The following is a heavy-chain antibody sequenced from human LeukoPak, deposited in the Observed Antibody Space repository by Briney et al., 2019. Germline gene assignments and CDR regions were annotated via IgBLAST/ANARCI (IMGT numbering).Heavy chain of an antibody. Sequence: ASVKVSCKASGYTFTSYGISWVRQAPGQGLEWMGWISAYNGNTNYAQKLQGRVTMTTDTSTSTAYMELSSLRSEDTAVYYCAREVGLRFLEWLLFESGPVVPDTVWGQGTLVTVSS. D-gene: IGHD3-3*01. CDR2: ISAYNGNT. V-gene: IGHV1-18*01. CDR3: AREVGLRFLEWLLFESGPVVPDTV. J-gene: IGHJ4*02. CDR1: GYTFTSYG.